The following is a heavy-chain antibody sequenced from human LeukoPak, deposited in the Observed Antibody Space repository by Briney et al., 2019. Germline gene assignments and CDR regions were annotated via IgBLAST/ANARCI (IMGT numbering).Heavy chain of an antibody. CDR1: GFTFSSYS. CDR3: ARVQKEVYSSGWPIDY. V-gene: IGHV3-21*01. Sequence: PGGSLRLSCATSGFTFSSYSMNWVRQAPGKGLEWVSSISSSSGYIYYADSVKGRFTISRDNAKNSLYLQMNSLRAEDTAVYYCARVQKEVYSSGWPIDYWGQGTLVTVSS. D-gene: IGHD6-19*01. CDR2: ISSSSGYI. J-gene: IGHJ4*02.